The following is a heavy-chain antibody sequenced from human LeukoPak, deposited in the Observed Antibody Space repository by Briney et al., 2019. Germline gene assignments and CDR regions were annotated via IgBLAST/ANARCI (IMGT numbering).Heavy chain of an antibody. D-gene: IGHD5-24*01. V-gene: IGHV3-20*04. J-gene: IGHJ4*02. CDR3: ARGGEERWLQFGAGAFDY. Sequence: PGGSLRLSCAASGFTFDDYGMSWVRQAPGKGLEWVSGINRNGGSTGYADSVKGRFTISRDNAKNSLYLQMNSLRAEDTALYYCARGGEERWLQFGAGAFDYWGQGTLVTVSS. CDR1: GFTFDDYG. CDR2: INRNGGST.